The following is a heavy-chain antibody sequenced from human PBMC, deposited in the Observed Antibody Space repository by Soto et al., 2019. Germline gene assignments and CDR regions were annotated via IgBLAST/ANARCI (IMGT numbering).Heavy chain of an antibody. J-gene: IGHJ4*02. CDR1: GFTFSSYW. Sequence: EVQLVESGGGLVQPGGSLRLCCAASGFTFSSYWMHWVRQVPGKGLVWVSRISSDGSGTSYADSVKGRFTISRDNAKNTLYLQMNSLRVDDTAVYYCARGSSSWSPDYWGQGTLVSVSS. D-gene: IGHD6-13*01. CDR2: ISSDGSGT. CDR3: ARGSSSWSPDY. V-gene: IGHV3-74*01.